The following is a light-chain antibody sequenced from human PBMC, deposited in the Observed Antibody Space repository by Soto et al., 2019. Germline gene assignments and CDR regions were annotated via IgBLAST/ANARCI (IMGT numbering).Light chain of an antibody. CDR2: LGS. V-gene: IGKV2-28*01. Sequence: DIVMSQSQLSLPVTPGEPSSSSYRSSQSLLHSNGYNYLDWYLQKPGQSPQLLIYLGSNRSSGVPDRFSGSGSGTDFTLKISRVEAEDVGVYYCMQALQTPWTFGQGAKVDIK. J-gene: IGKJ1*01. CDR3: MQALQTPWT. CDR1: QSLLHSNGYNY.